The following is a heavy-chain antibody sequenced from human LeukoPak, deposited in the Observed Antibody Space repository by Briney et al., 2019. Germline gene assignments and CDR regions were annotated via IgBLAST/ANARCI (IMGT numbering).Heavy chain of an antibody. CDR3: AKDGRWLQLEYYFDY. J-gene: IGHJ4*02. V-gene: IGHV3-9*01. CDR2: IGWNSGSI. D-gene: IGHD5-24*01. Sequence: PGGTLRLSCAASGFTFSSYGMSWVRQAPGKGLEWVSTIGWNSGSIGYADSVKGRFTISRDNAKNSLYLQMNSLRAEDTAFYYCAKDGRWLQLEYYFDYWGQGTLGTVSS. CDR1: GFTFSSYG.